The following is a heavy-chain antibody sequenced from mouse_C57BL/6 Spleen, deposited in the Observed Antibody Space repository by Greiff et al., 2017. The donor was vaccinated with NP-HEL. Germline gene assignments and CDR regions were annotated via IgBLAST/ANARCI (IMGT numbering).Heavy chain of an antibody. CDR1: GFTFSSYG. CDR2: ISSGGSYT. J-gene: IGHJ2*01. D-gene: IGHD3-2*02. CDR3: ARHGTAQAPYYCDY. V-gene: IGHV5-6*01. Sequence: EVKLVESGGDLVKPGGSLKLSCAASGFTFSSYGMSWVRQTPDKRLEWVATISSGGSYTYSPDSVKGRFTISRDNAKNTLYLQMSSLKSEDTAMYYCARHGTAQAPYYCDYWGQGTTLTVSS.